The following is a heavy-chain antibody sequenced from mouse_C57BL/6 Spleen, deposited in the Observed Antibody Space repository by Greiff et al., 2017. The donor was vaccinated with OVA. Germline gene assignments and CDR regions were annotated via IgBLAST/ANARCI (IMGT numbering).Heavy chain of an antibody. J-gene: IGHJ2*01. CDR1: GYAFSSYW. D-gene: IGHD2-2*01. CDR2: IYPGDGDT. V-gene: IGHV1-80*01. CDR3: ARSTMVTTANYFDD. Sequence: QVQLQQSGAELVKPGASVKISCKASGYAFSSYWMNWVKQRPGKGLEWIGQIYPGDGDTNYNGKFKGKATLTADKSSSTAYMQLSSLTSEDSAVYFCARSTMVTTANYFDDWGQGTTLTVSS.